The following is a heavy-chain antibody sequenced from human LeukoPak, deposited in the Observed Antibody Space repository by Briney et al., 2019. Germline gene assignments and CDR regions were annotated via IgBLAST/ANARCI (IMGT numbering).Heavy chain of an antibody. CDR3: AKDKGGSYDFWSGYYSPWYFDY. Sequence: PGGSLRLSCAASGFTFSSYAMSWVRQAPGKGLEWVSAISGSGGSTYYADSVKGRFTISRDNSKNTLYLQMNSLRAEDTAVYYCAKDKGGSYDFWSGYYSPWYFDYWGQGTLVTVSS. J-gene: IGHJ4*02. V-gene: IGHV3-23*01. D-gene: IGHD3-3*01. CDR1: GFTFSSYA. CDR2: ISGSGGST.